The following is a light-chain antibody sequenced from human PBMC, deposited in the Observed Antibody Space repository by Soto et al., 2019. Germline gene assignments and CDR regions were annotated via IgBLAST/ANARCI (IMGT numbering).Light chain of an antibody. CDR3: QQYHKWPPFT. J-gene: IGKJ4*01. Sequence: EIVMTQSPGTLSVSPGDRATLSCRSSQSISTILAWYQQKPGQPPRLLIYGASTRAIGVAARFTGSGSGTEFTLTIGSLQSEDFAVYYCQQYHKWPPFTFGGGTKVDIK. CDR2: GAS. V-gene: IGKV3-15*01. CDR1: QSISTI.